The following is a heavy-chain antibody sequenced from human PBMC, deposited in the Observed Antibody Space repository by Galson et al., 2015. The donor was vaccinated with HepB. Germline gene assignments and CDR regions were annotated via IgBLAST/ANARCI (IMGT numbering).Heavy chain of an antibody. J-gene: IGHJ6*02. D-gene: IGHD4-23*01. Sequence: QSGAEVKRPGESLKISCQASGYSFTNYWIGWVRQTPGYGLDCMGMMYPGDAEIRYPQSFQDQVTMSVDKSISTAYLQWGSLKASDSAMYYCARLGHKLDHYYGMDVWGQGTTVTVSS. CDR3: ARLGHKLDHYYGMDV. CDR2: MYPGDAEI. V-gene: IGHV5-51*01. CDR1: GYSFTNYW.